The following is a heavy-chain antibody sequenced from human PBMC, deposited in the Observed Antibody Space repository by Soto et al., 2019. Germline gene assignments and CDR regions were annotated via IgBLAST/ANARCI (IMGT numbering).Heavy chain of an antibody. CDR1: GDTFIISA. CDR2: LVPFFGKS. V-gene: IGHV1-69*01. D-gene: IGHD2-15*01. CDR3: ARDLGGAATVDY. Sequence: QVQLAQSGAEVRKPGSSVKVSCKASGDTFIISAITWVRQAPGQGLEWVGGLVPFFGKSKYGPKFEGRVTFTADESTRTAYMGLSRLTSDDTAVYYCARDLGGAATVDYWGQGTLVTVSS. J-gene: IGHJ4*02.